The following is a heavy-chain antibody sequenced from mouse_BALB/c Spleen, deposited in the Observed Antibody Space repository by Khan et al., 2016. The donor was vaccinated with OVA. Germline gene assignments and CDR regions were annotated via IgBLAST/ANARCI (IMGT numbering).Heavy chain of an antibody. Sequence: QVQLKQSGPGLVQPSQSLSITCTVSGFSLTSYGVHWVRQSPGKGLEWLGVIWSGGSTDYNAAFISRLSISKDNSKSQVFFKMNSLQAEDTAIYYCARNEGEYYGSSAGFAYWGQGALVTISA. V-gene: IGHV2-4-1*01. CDR1: GFSLTSYG. J-gene: IGHJ3*01. D-gene: IGHD1-1*01. CDR2: IWSGGST. CDR3: ARNEGEYYGSSAGFAY.